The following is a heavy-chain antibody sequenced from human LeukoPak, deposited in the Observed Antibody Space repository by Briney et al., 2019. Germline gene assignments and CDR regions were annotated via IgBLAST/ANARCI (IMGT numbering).Heavy chain of an antibody. CDR1: GVSISSSNSY. CDR3: ASNSFDYYGSGSYSVDY. Sequence: SETLSLTCTVSGVSISSSNSYWSWIRQPPGKGLEWIGEINHSGSTNYNPSLKSRVTISVDTSKNQFSLKLSSVTAADTAVYYCASNSFDYYGSGSYSVDYWGQGTLVTVSS. J-gene: IGHJ4*02. CDR2: INHSGST. D-gene: IGHD3-10*01. V-gene: IGHV4-39*07.